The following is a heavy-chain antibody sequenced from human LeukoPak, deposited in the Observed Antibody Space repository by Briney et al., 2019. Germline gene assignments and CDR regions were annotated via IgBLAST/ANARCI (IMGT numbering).Heavy chain of an antibody. Sequence: SETLSLTCAVSGGFITSNNWWTWVRQPPGRGLEWIGEIYHTGRTNYNSSLKSRVSISLDKSKRQFSLNLSSVTAADTAVYYCARNGGNSDVDDWGQGTLVTVSS. CDR3: ARNGGNSDVDD. CDR1: GGFITSNNW. J-gene: IGHJ4*02. CDR2: IYHTGRT. V-gene: IGHV4-4*02. D-gene: IGHD4-23*01.